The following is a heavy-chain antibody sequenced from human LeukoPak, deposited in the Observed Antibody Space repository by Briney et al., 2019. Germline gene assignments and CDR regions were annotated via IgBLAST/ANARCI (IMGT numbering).Heavy chain of an antibody. Sequence: SGGSLRLSCAASESTFSSYAMSWVRQAPGKGLEWVSAISGSGGSTYYADSVKGRFTISRDNSKNTLYLQMNSLRAEDTAVYYCGGKRAQPYYFDYWGQGALVTVSS. CDR3: GGKRAQPYYFDY. D-gene: IGHD1-14*01. J-gene: IGHJ4*02. CDR2: ISGSGGST. V-gene: IGHV3-23*01. CDR1: ESTFSSYA.